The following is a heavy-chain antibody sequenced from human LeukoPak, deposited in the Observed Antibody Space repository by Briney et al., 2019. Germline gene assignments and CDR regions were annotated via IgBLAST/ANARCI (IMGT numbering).Heavy chain of an antibody. CDR1: GGSISSYY. V-gene: IGHV4-59*08. Sequence: SETLSLTCTVSGGSISSYYWSWIRQPPGKGLEWIGYIYYSGSTNYNPSLKSRVTISVDTSKNQFSLKLSSVTAADTAVYYCARQWPGNWFDPWGQGTLVTVSS. D-gene: IGHD5-12*01. J-gene: IGHJ5*02. CDR2: IYYSGST. CDR3: ARQWPGNWFDP.